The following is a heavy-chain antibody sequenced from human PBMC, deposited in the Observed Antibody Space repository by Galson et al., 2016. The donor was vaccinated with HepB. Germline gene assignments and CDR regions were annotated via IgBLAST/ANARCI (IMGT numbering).Heavy chain of an antibody. D-gene: IGHD3-22*01. CDR3: ARDTDSRERSDC. CDR2: IYGGGDT. V-gene: IGHV3-53*01. Sequence: SLRLSCAVSGFSVSNNYMSWVRQAPGKGLEWVAVIYGGGDTYYADSVKGRFTISRDNSKNTLYLEMHSLRAEDTAVYYCARDTDSRERSDCWGQGTLVTVSS. J-gene: IGHJ4*02. CDR1: GFSVSNNY.